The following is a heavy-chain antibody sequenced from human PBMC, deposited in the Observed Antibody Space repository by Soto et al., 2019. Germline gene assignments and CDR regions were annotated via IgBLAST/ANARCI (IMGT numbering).Heavy chain of an antibody. D-gene: IGHD1-26*01. CDR1: AFSLSCTGLT. Sequence: GPMLVNAKPTRTPSCPLSAFSLSCTGLTMSWIRQPPGKALERLALVDCGDDKFYSISLNTRLTISKDTSKNQVVLTMTNMDPEDTATYYCASARWVFLYFE. CDR3: ASARWVFLYFE. CDR2: VDCGDDK. J-gene: IGHJ1*01. V-gene: IGHV2-70*16.